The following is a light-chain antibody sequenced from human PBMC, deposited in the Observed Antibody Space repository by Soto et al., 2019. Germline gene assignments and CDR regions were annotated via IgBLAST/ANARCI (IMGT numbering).Light chain of an antibody. J-gene: IGLJ1*01. Sequence: QSVLTQPHSVSAAPGQKVTISCSGSSSNIGNNYVSWYQQLPGTAPKLLIYDNNKRPSGIPDRFSGSKSGTSATLGITGLQTGDEADYYCGTWDSSLSALSVFGTGTKLTVL. CDR1: SSNIGNNY. CDR3: GTWDSSLSALSV. CDR2: DNN. V-gene: IGLV1-51*01.